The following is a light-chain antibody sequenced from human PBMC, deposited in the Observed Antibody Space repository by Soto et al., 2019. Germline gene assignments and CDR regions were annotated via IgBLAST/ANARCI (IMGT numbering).Light chain of an antibody. CDR3: AAWDDSLSGVV. V-gene: IGLV1-44*01. Sequence: QLVLTQPPSASGTPGQRVTISCSGSSSNIGSNTVNCYQQLPGTAPKLLIYSNNQRPSGVPDRFSGSKSGTSASLAISGLQSEDEADYYCAAWDDSLSGVVFGGGTKVTVL. CDR2: SNN. CDR1: SSNIGSNT. J-gene: IGLJ2*01.